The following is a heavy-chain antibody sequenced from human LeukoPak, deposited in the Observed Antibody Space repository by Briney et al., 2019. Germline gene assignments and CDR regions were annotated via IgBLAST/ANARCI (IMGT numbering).Heavy chain of an antibody. J-gene: IGHJ4*02. CDR3: AESRMGY. V-gene: IGHV4-38-2*01. CDR1: GYSISSGYY. Sequence: PSETLSLTCVVSGYSISSGYYWGWIRQPPGKGLEWIGSIYRSGSTYYNPSLRSRVTISIDTSKNQLSLNLSSVTAADTAVYYCAESRMGYWGQGTLATVSS. D-gene: IGHD2-8*01. CDR2: IYRSGST.